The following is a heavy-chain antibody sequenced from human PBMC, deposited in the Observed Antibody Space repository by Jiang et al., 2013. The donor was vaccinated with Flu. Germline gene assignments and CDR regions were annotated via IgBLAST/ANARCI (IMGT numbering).Heavy chain of an antibody. CDR1: GGTFSSYA. V-gene: IGHV1-69*01. CDR2: IIPIFGTA. D-gene: IGHD1-26*01. CDR3: ARERLRVGASGYFDY. Sequence: SGAEVKKPGSSVKVSCKASGGTFSSYAISWVRQAPGQGLEWMGGIIPIFGTANYAQKFQGRVTITADESTSTAYMELSSLRSEDTAVYYCARERLRVGASGYFDYWGQGTLVTVSS. J-gene: IGHJ4*02.